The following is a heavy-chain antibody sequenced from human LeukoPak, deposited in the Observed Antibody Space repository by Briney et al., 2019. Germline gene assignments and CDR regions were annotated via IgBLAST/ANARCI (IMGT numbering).Heavy chain of an antibody. Sequence: GGSLRLSCAASGFTFSSYAMHWVRQAPGKGLEWVAVISYDGSNKYYADSVKGRFTISRDNSKNTLYLQMNSLRAEDTAVYYCARVDEELQNWFDPWGQGTLVTVSS. D-gene: IGHD1-26*01. J-gene: IGHJ5*02. CDR1: GFTFSSYA. CDR3: ARVDEELQNWFDP. V-gene: IGHV3-30-3*01. CDR2: ISYDGSNK.